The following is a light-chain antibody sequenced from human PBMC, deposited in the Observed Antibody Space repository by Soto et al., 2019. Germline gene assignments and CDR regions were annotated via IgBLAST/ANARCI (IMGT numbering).Light chain of an antibody. CDR1: QSVSSFY. J-gene: IGKJ1*01. CDR2: GAS. CDR3: QQYGDWPRT. V-gene: IGKV3-20*01. Sequence: EIVLTQSPGTLSLSPGERATLSCRASQSVSSFYLAWYQQRAGQAPRLLIYGASTMATGIPDRFSGSGSGTDFILTISRLEPEDFAVYYCQQYGDWPRTFGQGTKVEIK.